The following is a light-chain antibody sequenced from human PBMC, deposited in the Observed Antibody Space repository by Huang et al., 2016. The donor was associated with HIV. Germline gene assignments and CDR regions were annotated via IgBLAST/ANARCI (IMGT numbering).Light chain of an antibody. J-gene: IGKJ1*01. Sequence: DIVMTQSPDSLAVSLGARATITCVSSQSVLSPSNNRNHLAWYQQKPRQPPKLLIYWASTRESGVPDRFRGSGSATDFTLTIDNLQAEDVALYFCQQYYSIPGFGQGTYVEV. CDR3: QQYYSIPG. V-gene: IGKV4-1*01. CDR2: WAS. CDR1: QSVLSPSNNRNH.